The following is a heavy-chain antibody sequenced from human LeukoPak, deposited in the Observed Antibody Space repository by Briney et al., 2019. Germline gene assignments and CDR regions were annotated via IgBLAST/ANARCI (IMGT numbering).Heavy chain of an antibody. CDR2: ISSSSSNI. Sequence: KSGGSLRLSCAASGFTFSSYSMNWVRQAPGKGLEWVSSISSSSSNIYYADSVKGRFTISRDNAKNSLYLQMNSLRAEDTAVYYCARNPGTVLPSESDYYGMDVWGQGTTVTVSS. CDR1: GFTFSSYS. CDR3: ARNPGTVLPSESDYYGMDV. J-gene: IGHJ6*02. V-gene: IGHV3-21*01. D-gene: IGHD3-10*01.